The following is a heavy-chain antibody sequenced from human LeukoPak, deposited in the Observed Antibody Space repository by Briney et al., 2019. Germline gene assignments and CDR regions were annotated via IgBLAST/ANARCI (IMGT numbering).Heavy chain of an antibody. J-gene: IGHJ4*02. CDR1: GFTFSSYG. V-gene: IGHV3-23*01. Sequence: GGSLRLSCAASGFTFSSYGMSWVRQAPGKGLEWVSAISGSGGSTYYADSVKGRFTISRDNSKNTLYLQMNSLRAEDTAVYYCAKDRTGGSGSYSFGYWGQGTLVTVSS. D-gene: IGHD3-10*01. CDR3: AKDRTGGSGSYSFGY. CDR2: ISGSGGST.